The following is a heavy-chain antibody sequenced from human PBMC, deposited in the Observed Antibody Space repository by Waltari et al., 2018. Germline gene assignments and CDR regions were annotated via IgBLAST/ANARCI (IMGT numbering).Heavy chain of an antibody. CDR1: GFTSTSYT. V-gene: IGHV3-23*01. CDR3: ARGPAYYFDY. CDR2: ISASGGT. J-gene: IGHJ4*02. Sequence: EVQLLESGGGLVQPGGSLVLSCAASGFTSTSYTMRWVRQASGKWLGWVSTISASGGTFYADSVKGRFTVSRDSSKNTLSLQMNSLRAEDTAVYYCARGPAYYFDYWDQGTLVTVSS.